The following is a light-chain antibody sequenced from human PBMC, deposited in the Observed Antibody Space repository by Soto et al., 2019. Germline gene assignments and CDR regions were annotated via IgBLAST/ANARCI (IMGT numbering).Light chain of an antibody. CDR3: QQYNHWPPCT. V-gene: IGKV3-15*01. J-gene: IGKJ2*02. Sequence: EIVMTQSPATLSVSAGERATLSCRASQSVNSNLAWYQQKPGQAPSLLMYGASTRATGVPARFSGSGSGTEFTLTISSLQSEDFAVYHCQQYNHWPPCTFGQGTKLEIK. CDR2: GAS. CDR1: QSVNSN.